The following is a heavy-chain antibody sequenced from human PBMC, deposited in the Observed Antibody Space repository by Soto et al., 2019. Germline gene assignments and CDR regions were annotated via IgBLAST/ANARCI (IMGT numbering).Heavy chain of an antibody. D-gene: IGHD3-22*01. V-gene: IGHV4-59*12. CDR2: IYYSGST. CDR3: AREEGYYYDSSGSIGV. Sequence: SETLSLTCPVSCGSISSYYWSWIRQRPWKGLEWIGYIYYSGSTNYNPSLKSRVTISVDTSKNQFSLKLSSVTAADTAVYYCAREEGYYYDSSGSIGVWGQGTTVTVSS. J-gene: IGHJ6*02. CDR1: CGSISSYY.